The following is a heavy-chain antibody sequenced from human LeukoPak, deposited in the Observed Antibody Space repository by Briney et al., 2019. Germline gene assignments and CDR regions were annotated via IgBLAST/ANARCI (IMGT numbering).Heavy chain of an antibody. CDR2: INTNTGNP. CDR1: GYTFTSYA. D-gene: IGHD3-10*01. Sequence: ASVKVSCKASGYTFTSYAMNWVRQAPGQGLEWMGWINTNTGNPTYAQGFTGRFVFSLDTSVSTAYLQISSLKAEDTAVYYCAGVGGVVRGVIARLLWSRYWGQGTLVTVSS. V-gene: IGHV7-4-1*02. J-gene: IGHJ4*02. CDR3: AGVGGVVRGVIARLLWSRY.